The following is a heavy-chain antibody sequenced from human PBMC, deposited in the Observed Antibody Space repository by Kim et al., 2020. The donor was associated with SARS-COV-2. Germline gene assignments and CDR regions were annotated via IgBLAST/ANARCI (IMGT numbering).Heavy chain of an antibody. V-gene: IGHV4-34*01. Sequence: SETLSLTCAVYGGSFSGYYWSWIRQPPGKGLEWIGEINHSGSTKYNPSLKSRVTISVDTSKNQFSLKLSSVTAADTAVYYCARLAVAATLPFDYWGQGTLVTVSS. D-gene: IGHD2-15*01. CDR3: ARLAVAATLPFDY. J-gene: IGHJ4*02. CDR1: GGSFSGYY. CDR2: INHSGST.